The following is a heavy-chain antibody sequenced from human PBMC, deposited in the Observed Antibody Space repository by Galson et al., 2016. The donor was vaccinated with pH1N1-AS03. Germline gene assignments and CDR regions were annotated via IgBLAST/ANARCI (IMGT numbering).Heavy chain of an antibody. Sequence: QSGAEVKKPGESLRISCKVYGYNFMSYWIGWVRQMPGKGLEWLGIMYPEDSDIRYSPSLRGQVTISADKSISTAYLQWTSLEASDSPIYFCARPSPLGIPGRKGLYAFDFWGQGTKVTVSS. V-gene: IGHV5-51*03. CDR1: GYNFMSYW. CDR2: MYPEDSDI. J-gene: IGHJ3*01. CDR3: ARPSPLGIPGRKGLYAFDF. D-gene: IGHD7-27*01.